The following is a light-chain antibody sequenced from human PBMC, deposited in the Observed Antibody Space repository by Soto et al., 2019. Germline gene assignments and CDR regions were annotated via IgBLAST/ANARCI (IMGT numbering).Light chain of an antibody. Sequence: IVLTQAPATLSLYPGERATLSCRASQSVSIYLAWYQQKPGQAPRLLIYDSSNRAAGIPARFSAGGSGTDFTLFISNLEPEDSAVYYCQHRSNWPPITFGQGTRLEIK. J-gene: IGKJ5*01. CDR3: QHRSNWPPIT. CDR2: DSS. CDR1: QSVSIY. V-gene: IGKV3-11*01.